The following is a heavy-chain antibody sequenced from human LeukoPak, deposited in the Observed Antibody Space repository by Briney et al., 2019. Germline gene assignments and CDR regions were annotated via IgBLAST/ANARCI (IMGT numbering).Heavy chain of an antibody. D-gene: IGHD3-22*01. J-gene: IGHJ4*02. CDR2: IYHSGST. V-gene: IGHV4-4*02. CDR1: GGSISSSNW. CDR3: ARDSRRGKYYYDSSGSPEVGFDY. Sequence: SETLSLTCAVSGGSISSSNWWSWVRQPPGKGLEWIGEIYHSGSTNYNPSLKSRVTISVDKSKNQFSLRLSSVTAADTAVYYCARDSRRGKYYYDSSGSPEVGFDYWGQGTLVTVSS.